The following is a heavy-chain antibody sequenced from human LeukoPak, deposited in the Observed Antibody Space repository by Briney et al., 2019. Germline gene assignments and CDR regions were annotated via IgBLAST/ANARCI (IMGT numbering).Heavy chain of an antibody. CDR1: GFNFRSYA. CDR2: ISYDGSNE. J-gene: IGHJ6*02. V-gene: IGHV3-30-3*01. Sequence: GGSLRLSCAASGFNFRSYAMHWVRQAPGKGLEWVAVISYDGSNEDYTDSVKGRFTISRDNSRNTLYLQMNSLRAEDTAVYFCARDPSGPPVLYYGMDVWGQGTTVTVSS. D-gene: IGHD6-19*01. CDR3: ARDPSGPPVLYYGMDV.